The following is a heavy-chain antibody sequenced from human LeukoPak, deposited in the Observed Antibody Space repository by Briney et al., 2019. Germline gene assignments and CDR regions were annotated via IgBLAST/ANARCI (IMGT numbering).Heavy chain of an antibody. J-gene: IGHJ4*02. Sequence: GGSLRLSCVASGFTFSSYGMHWVRQAPGKGLEWVAVIWYDGSNKNYAESVKGRFTISRDNSKNTLYLQMNSLRAEDTAVYYCARESLSRSPGGYFDYWGQGTLVTVSS. CDR1: GFTFSSYG. D-gene: IGHD3-3*02. CDR2: IWYDGSNK. V-gene: IGHV3-33*01. CDR3: ARESLSRSPGGYFDY.